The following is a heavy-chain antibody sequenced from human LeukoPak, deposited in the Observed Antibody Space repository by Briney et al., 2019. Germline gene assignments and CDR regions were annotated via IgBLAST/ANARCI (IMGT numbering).Heavy chain of an antibody. CDR1: GFTFNNAW. J-gene: IGHJ4*02. V-gene: IGHV3-23*01. Sequence: SGGSLRLSCAASGFTFNNAWMRWVRQAPGKGLEWVSSLNGRGDSPYYADSVKGRFTISRDNSKNTLYLQMHSLRVEDTAVYYCAKGPHRDYWGQGTLLTVSS. CDR2: LNGRGDSP. CDR3: AKGPHRDY.